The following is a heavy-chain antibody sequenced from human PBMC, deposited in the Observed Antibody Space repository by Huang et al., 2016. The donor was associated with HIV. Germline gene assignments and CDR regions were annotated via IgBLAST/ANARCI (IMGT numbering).Heavy chain of an antibody. J-gene: IGHJ1*01. CDR3: AKESRWYSDLNN. CDR1: GFTFNNFG. V-gene: IGHV3-30*18. CDR2: ISYDGSSG. Sequence: VQPGRSLRLSCVASGFTFNNFGMHWVRQAPGKGLEWVAVISYDGSSGRYSESVKGRFTISRDNPMDTLYLQMNSLGPDDTAVYYCAKESRWYSDLNNWGQGTLVTVSS. D-gene: IGHD2-15*01.